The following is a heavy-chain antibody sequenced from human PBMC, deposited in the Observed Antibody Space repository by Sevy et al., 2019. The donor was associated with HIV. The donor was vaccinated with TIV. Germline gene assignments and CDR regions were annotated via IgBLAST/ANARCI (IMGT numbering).Heavy chain of an antibody. CDR1: GFTFNSHA. D-gene: IGHD2-8*01. Sequence: GGSLRLSCEASGFTFNSHAMTWVRQAPGKGLEWVSAISGSGDSKYYAGSVKGRVTISRDNSKNIMYLQMTSLGADDTAVYYCARDSRNGLDPWGQGALVTVSS. CDR2: ISGSGDSK. J-gene: IGHJ5*02. CDR3: ARDSRNGLDP. V-gene: IGHV3-23*01.